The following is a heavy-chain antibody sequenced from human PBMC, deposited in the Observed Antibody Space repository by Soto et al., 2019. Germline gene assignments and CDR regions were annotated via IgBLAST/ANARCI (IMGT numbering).Heavy chain of an antibody. CDR3: ARDRVDFWSGYNEVYYMDV. J-gene: IGHJ6*03. D-gene: IGHD3-3*01. V-gene: IGHV3-21*01. CDR2: ISSSSSYI. CDR1: GFTFSSYS. Sequence: GGSLRLSCAASGFTFSSYSMNWVRQAPGKGLEWVSSISSSSSYIYYPNSVKGRFTTSRDNAKNSLYLQMNSLRAEDTAVYYCARDRVDFWSGYNEVYYMDVWGKGTTVTVSS.